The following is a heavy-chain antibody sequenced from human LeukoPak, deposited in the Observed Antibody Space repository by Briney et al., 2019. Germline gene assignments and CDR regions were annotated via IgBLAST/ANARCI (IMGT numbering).Heavy chain of an antibody. CDR2: IIPIFGTA. J-gene: IGHJ4*02. CDR3: ARGRDSSGYYGPFDH. V-gene: IGHV1-69*13. D-gene: IGHD3-22*01. Sequence: GASVKVPCKASGGTFNNYATSWVRQAPGQGLEWMGGIIPIFGTANYAQKFQGRVTITADETTSTAFMELSSLRSEDTAVYHCARGRDSSGYYGPFDHWGQGTRVTVSS. CDR1: GGTFNNYA.